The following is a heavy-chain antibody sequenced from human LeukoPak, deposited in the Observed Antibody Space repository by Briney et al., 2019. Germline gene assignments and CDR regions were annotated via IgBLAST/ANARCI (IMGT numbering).Heavy chain of an antibody. CDR1: GFTFSYYA. D-gene: IGHD3-10*01. V-gene: IGHV3-49*04. CDR2: IRSKVSGRTP. Sequence: GGSLRLSCSTSGFTFSYYAMNWVRQAPAKGLDWVGFIRSKVSGRTPEYAASVKGRFTISRYDSKNIAYLQMNSLTTEDTAVYYCTRIKGFGGLEDPFDYWGQGTLVTVSS. CDR3: TRIKGFGGLEDPFDY. J-gene: IGHJ4*02.